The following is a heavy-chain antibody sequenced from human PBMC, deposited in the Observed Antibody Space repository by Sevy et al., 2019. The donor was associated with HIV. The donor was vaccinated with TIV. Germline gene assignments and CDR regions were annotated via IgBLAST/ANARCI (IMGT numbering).Heavy chain of an antibody. J-gene: IGHJ4*02. CDR1: GFTFSDYA. CDR2: ISYDGRNK. V-gene: IGHV3-30-3*01. D-gene: IGHD3-3*01. Sequence: GGSLRLSCAASGFTFSDYAMHWVRQAPGKGLEWVSIISYDGRNKYYADSVKGRFTISRDKSKNTLYLQMNSLRPEDTAVYDCARDLTYYDVWSGPPPFDYWGQGTLVTVSS. CDR3: ARDLTYYDVWSGPPPFDY.